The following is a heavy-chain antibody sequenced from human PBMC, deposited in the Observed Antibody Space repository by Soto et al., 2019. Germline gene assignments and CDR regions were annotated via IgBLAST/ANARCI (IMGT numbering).Heavy chain of an antibody. J-gene: IGHJ4*02. CDR2: IGYDGYDK. V-gene: IGHV3-33*03. CDR3: AKDQDITTPGGYLEH. D-gene: IGHD1-1*01. CDR1: VFSFGYYA. Sequence: WWSLRLSCTTSVFSFGYYAIHWCRQAPGKGLEWVALIGYDGYDKTYADSVKGRLTISRDESKNTVYLRMNRLRADDAAVYYCAKDQDITTPGGYLEHWGPGTLVTVSS.